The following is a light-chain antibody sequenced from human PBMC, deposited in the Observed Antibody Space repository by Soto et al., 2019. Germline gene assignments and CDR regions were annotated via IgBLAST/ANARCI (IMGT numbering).Light chain of an antibody. V-gene: IGLV1-51*01. CDR1: SSNIENNY. CDR2: DNS. J-gene: IGLJ2*01. Sequence: QSVLTQPPSVSAAPGQKVTISCSGSSSNIENNYVSWYQQLPGTAPKLLIYDNSKRPSGIPDRFSGSKSGTSATLGITGLQTGDEAEYYCGTWDNSLSAGVFGGGTKLTVL. CDR3: GTWDNSLSAGV.